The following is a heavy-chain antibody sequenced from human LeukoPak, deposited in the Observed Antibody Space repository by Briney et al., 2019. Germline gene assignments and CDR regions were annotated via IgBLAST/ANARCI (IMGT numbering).Heavy chain of an antibody. D-gene: IGHD6-19*01. CDR2: IYASGST. J-gene: IGHJ3*02. CDR3: ASPGYSSGWYAFDI. CDR1: GGSISSYY. V-gene: IGHV4-4*07. Sequence: SETLSLTCTVSGGSISSYYWTWIRQPAGKGLEWIGRIYASGSTNYNPSLKSRVTMSVDPSKNQLSLRLNSVTAADTAVYYCASPGYSSGWYAFDIWGQGTMVTVSS.